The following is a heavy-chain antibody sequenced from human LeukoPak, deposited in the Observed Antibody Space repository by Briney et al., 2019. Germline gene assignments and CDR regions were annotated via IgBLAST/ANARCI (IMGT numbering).Heavy chain of an antibody. CDR3: ARGPHGCSGAYCYVGY. CDR1: GYTFTSYA. V-gene: IGHV7-4-1*02. D-gene: IGHD2-15*01. J-gene: IGHJ4*02. CDR2: INTISGNP. Sequence: ASVKVSCKASGYTFTSYAMNWVRQAPGLGLGWMGWINTISGNPTYAQGFTGRFVFSLDTSVSTAYLQISSLKAEDTAVYYCARGPHGCSGAYCYVGYWGQGTLVTVSS.